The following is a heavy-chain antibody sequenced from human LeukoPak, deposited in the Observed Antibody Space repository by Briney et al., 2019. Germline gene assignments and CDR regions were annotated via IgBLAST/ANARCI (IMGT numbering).Heavy chain of an antibody. D-gene: IGHD2-2*01. CDR2: IYHSGTT. Sequence: ASGTLSLTCAVSGESISSSNWWSWVRQPPGKGLEWIGEIYHSGTTNYNPSLKSRVTISIDTSRNQFSLKLTSVTAADTAVYYCANKVYCSTTSCYHAGYWGQGTLVTVSS. CDR3: ANKVYCSTTSCYHAGY. V-gene: IGHV4-4*02. CDR1: GESISSSNW. J-gene: IGHJ4*02.